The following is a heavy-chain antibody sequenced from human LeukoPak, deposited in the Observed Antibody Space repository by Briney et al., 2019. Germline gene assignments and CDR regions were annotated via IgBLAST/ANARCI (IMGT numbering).Heavy chain of an antibody. J-gene: IGHJ4*02. CDR3: ARDWPGSTHHLDY. CDR2: IRYDGGNK. D-gene: IGHD1-1*01. CDR1: GFTFSDYG. V-gene: IGHV3-30*02. Sequence: GGSLRLSXAASGFTFSDYGMHWVSQAPGKGLERVAFIRYDGGNKYYGDSVKGRFTISRDNSKNTLYLQMNSLRGEDTAIFYCARDWPGSTHHLDYWGQGTLVTVSS.